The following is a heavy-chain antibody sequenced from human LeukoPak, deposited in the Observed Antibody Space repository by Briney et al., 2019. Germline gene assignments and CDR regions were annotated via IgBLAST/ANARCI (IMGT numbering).Heavy chain of an antibody. Sequence: ASVKVSCKASGYTFTSYAMHWLRQAPGKRLEWMGWINAGNGNTKYSQKFQGRVTITRDTSASTAYMELSSLRSEDTAVYYCARGIVVVPAAQRPVDYLDYWGQGTLVTVPS. CDR2: INAGNGNT. CDR3: ARGIVVVPAAQRPVDYLDY. D-gene: IGHD2-2*01. J-gene: IGHJ4*02. CDR1: GYTFTSYA. V-gene: IGHV1-3*01.